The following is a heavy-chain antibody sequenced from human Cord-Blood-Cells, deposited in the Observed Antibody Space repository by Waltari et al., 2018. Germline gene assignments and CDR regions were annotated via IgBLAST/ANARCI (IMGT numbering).Heavy chain of an antibody. CDR1: GFTFSSYG. J-gene: IGHJ4*02. CDR3: AKDSGPYGGNANDY. D-gene: IGHD4-17*01. CDR2: ISYDGRNK. V-gene: IGHV3-30*18. Sequence: QVQLVESGGGVVQPGRSLRLSCAASGFTFSSYGMHWVRQAPGKGLEWVAVISYDGRNKYYADCVKGRFTISRDNSKNTLYLQMNSLRAEDTAVYYCAKDSGPYGGNANDYWCQGTLVTVSS.